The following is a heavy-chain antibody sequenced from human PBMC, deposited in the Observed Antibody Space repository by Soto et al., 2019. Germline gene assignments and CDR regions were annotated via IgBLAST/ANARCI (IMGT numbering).Heavy chain of an antibody. CDR3: ARGQSRQWDFWGGYYKDWFDP. CDR2: IIPIFGTA. D-gene: IGHD3-3*01. V-gene: IGHV1-69*13. J-gene: IGHJ5*02. CDR1: GGTFSSYA. Sequence: SVKVSCKASGGTFSSYAISWVRQAPGQGLEWMGGIIPIFGTANYAQKFQGRVTITADESTSTAYMELSSLRSEDTAVYYCARGQSRQWDFWGGYYKDWFDPWGQGTLVTVSS.